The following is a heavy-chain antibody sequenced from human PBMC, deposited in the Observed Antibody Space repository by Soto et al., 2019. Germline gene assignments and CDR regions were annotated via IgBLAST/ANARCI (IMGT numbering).Heavy chain of an antibody. CDR2: TYYRSKWYN. Sequence: PSQTLSLTCGISGDSVSSNIAAWNWLRQSPSRGLEWLGRTYYRSKWYNDYAVSVESRITINPDTSKNHFSLQLNFVTPEDTAVYFCARGEQYSGRIFDYWGQGTLVTVSS. CDR3: ARGEQYSGRIFDY. J-gene: IGHJ4*02. CDR1: GDSVSSNIAA. V-gene: IGHV6-1*01. D-gene: IGHD1-26*01.